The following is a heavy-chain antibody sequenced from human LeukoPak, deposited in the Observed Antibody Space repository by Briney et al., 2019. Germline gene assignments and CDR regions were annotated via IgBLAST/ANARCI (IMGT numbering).Heavy chain of an antibody. Sequence: ASVKVSCKASGYTFTSYDINWVRQATGQGLEWMGWMNPTSGNAGYAQKFQGRVTMTRNTSINTVYMELSSLRSEDTAVYYCARGRGVRGVVISGYWGQGTLVTVSS. D-gene: IGHD3-10*01. J-gene: IGHJ4*02. V-gene: IGHV1-8*01. CDR1: GYTFTSYD. CDR3: ARGRGVRGVVISGY. CDR2: MNPTSGNA.